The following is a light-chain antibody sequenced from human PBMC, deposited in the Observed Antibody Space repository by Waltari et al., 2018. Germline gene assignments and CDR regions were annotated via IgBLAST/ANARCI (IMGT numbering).Light chain of an antibody. Sequence: DIQMTQSPSTLSASVGDRVTITCRASQSISSWLAWYQQKPGKAPKLLIYKASTLEGGVPSRFSGRGSGREFTHTISSLQPDDFATYYCQHYDSYPVTFGQGTKVDIK. CDR3: QHYDSYPVT. J-gene: IGKJ1*01. CDR2: KAS. V-gene: IGKV1-5*03. CDR1: QSISSW.